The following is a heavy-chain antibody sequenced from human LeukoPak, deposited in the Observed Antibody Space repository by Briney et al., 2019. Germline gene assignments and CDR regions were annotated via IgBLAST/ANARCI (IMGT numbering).Heavy chain of an antibody. CDR3: TTDAYSNYGGI. J-gene: IGHJ4*02. Sequence: GGSLRLSCAASGFTFSNAWMRWVRQAPGKGREGVGRIKSKTDGGTTDYAAPVKGRFTISRDDSKNTLYLQMHSLKTEDTAVYYCTTDAYSNYGGIWGQGTLVTVSS. CDR2: IKSKTDGGTT. D-gene: IGHD4-11*01. V-gene: IGHV3-15*01. CDR1: GFTFSNAW.